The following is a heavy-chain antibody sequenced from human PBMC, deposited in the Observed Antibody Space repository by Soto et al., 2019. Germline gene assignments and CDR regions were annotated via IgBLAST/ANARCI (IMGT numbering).Heavy chain of an antibody. CDR3: ASFPPYPPLPYYGMDV. CDR2: ISSSSSYT. V-gene: IGHV3-11*06. Sequence: PGGSLRLSCAASGFTFSDYYMSWIRQAPGKGLEWVSYISSSSSYTNYADSVKGRFTISRDNAKNSLYLQMNSLRAEDTAVYYCASFPPYPPLPYYGMDVWGQGTTVTVSS. D-gene: IGHD2-2*01. CDR1: GFTFSDYY. J-gene: IGHJ6*02.